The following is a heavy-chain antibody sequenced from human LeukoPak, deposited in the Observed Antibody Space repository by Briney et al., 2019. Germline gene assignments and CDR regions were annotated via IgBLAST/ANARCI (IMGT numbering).Heavy chain of an antibody. CDR2: ISYDGSNK. J-gene: IGHJ4*02. CDR3: ARGELFGY. CDR1: GFTFSSYA. D-gene: IGHD3-10*01. V-gene: IGHV3-30-3*01. Sequence: GRSLRLSCAASGFTFSSYAMHWVRQAPGKGLEWVAVISYDGSNKYYADSVKGRFTVSRDNSKNTLYLQMNSLRAEDTAVYYCARGELFGYWGQGTLVTVSS.